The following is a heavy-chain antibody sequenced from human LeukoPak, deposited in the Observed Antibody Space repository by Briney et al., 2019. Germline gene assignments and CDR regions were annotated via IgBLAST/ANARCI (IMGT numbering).Heavy chain of an antibody. CDR2: ISDNGAVT. Sequence: GGSLRLSCAASGFSFSMYSMSWIRQAPGKGLEWVSVISDNGAVTYYGDSVKGRFTISRDNSKNTLYLQMNSLRAEDTAVYYCAKDGAWLRFDDWGQGILVTVSS. D-gene: IGHD5-12*01. V-gene: IGHV3-23*01. CDR3: AKDGAWLRFDD. J-gene: IGHJ4*02. CDR1: GFSFSMYS.